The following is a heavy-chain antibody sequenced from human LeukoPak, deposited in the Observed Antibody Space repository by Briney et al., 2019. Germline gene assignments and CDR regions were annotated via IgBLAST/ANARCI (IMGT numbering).Heavy chain of an antibody. CDR1: GFTFSSYT. CDR3: AKDRYTVGPGYFDL. D-gene: IGHD3-16*02. Sequence: PGGSLRLSCAASGFTFSSYTMSWVRQAPGKGLEWVSTISGSGYNTYFADSVKGRFTISRDNSKNTLYLQMSSLRAEDTAVYYCAKDRYTVGPGYFDLWGRGTLVTVSS. V-gene: IGHV3-23*01. CDR2: ISGSGYNT. J-gene: IGHJ2*01.